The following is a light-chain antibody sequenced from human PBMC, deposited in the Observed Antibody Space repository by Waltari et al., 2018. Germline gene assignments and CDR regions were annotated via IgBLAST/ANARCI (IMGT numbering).Light chain of an antibody. CDR3: SSYTSTNTGV. J-gene: IGLJ1*01. V-gene: IGLV2-14*01. Sequence: QSALTQPASVSGSPGQSITISCTGTSSDVGSYNYVSWYQQYPGKAPQLIIYAVSYRPSGISNRFSVSKSGNTATLTISGLQAEDEADYYCSSYTSTNTGVFGTGTKVTVL. CDR2: AVS. CDR1: SSDVGSYNY.